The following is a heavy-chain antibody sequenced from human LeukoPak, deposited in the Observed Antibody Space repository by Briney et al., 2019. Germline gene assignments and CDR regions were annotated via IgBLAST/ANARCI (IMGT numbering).Heavy chain of an antibody. J-gene: IGHJ4*02. V-gene: IGHV4-39*01. D-gene: IGHD2-15*01. CDR1: GGSISSSSYY. CDR3: ARHLGSVVVATYYFDY. CDR2: IYYSGST. Sequence: SETLSLTCTVSGGSISSSSYYCGWIRQPPGKGLEWIGSIYYSGSTYYNPSLKSRVTISVDTSKNQFSLKLSSVTAADTAVYYCARHLGSVVVATYYFDYWGQGTLVTVSS.